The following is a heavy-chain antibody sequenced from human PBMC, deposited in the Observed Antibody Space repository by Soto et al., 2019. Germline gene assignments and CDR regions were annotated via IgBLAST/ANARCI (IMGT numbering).Heavy chain of an antibody. V-gene: IGHV3-7*01. CDR1: GFTFNSYW. Sequence: PGGSLRLSCAASGFTFNSYWMSWVRQAPGKGLEWVANIKQDGSEKYYVDSVKGRFTISRDNAKNSLYLQMNSLRAEDTAVYYCAKGAVRSSAYYYYYYIDVWAKGTTVTVSS. D-gene: IGHD2-15*01. J-gene: IGHJ6*03. CDR2: IKQDGSEK. CDR3: AKGAVRSSAYYYYYYIDV.